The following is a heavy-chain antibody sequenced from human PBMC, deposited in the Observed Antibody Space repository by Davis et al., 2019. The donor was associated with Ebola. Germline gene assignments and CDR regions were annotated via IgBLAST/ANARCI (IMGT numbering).Heavy chain of an antibody. D-gene: IGHD6-19*01. CDR3: AGGQWVLPEDY. J-gene: IGHJ4*02. Sequence: GESLKISCAASGFTFSRHTMNWVRLAPGRGLEWVSSISSSGNYIYYADSVRGRFTISRDNAKNSLHLQMNSLRAEDTGVYYCAGGQWVLPEDYWGQGTLVTVSS. CDR1: GFTFSRHT. V-gene: IGHV3-21*01. CDR2: ISSSGNYI.